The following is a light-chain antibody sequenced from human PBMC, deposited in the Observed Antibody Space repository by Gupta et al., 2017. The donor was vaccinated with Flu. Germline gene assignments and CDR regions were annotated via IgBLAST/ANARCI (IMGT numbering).Light chain of an antibody. CDR2: SNR. CDR3: QSYDSSLSGSV. J-gene: IGLJ2*01. Sequence: QSVLTQPPSVSGAPGQRVTISCTGSSSNIGAGYDVHWYQPPPRTAPKLLIYSNRKPPSGGPGRFSGSKSGPSASLAIPGLQAEDEADYYWQSYDSSLSGSVFGGGTKLTVL. CDR1: SSNIGAGYD. V-gene: IGLV1-40*01.